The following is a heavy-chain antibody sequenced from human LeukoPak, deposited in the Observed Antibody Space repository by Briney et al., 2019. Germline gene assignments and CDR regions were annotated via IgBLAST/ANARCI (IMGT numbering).Heavy chain of an antibody. D-gene: IGHD4-17*01. V-gene: IGHV3-23*01. J-gene: IGHJ4*02. Sequence: GRPLRLSCALSRLTLSSLAMSWVRHAPGEGREWVSAISGSGGSTYYADSVKGRLTISRDNPKNTLYLQMNSLRAEDTAVYYCAKHPTLGIYGVTFVYWGQGTLVTVSS. CDR1: RLTLSSLA. CDR3: AKHPTLGIYGVTFVY. CDR2: ISGSGGST.